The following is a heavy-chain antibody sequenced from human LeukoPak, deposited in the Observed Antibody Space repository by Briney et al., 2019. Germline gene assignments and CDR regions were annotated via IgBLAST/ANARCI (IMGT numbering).Heavy chain of an antibody. CDR2: IYSGGST. J-gene: IGHJ3*02. D-gene: IGHD1-26*01. V-gene: IGHV3-53*01. Sequence: SGGSLRLSCAASGFTFSSNYVTWVRQAPGKGLEWVSVIYSGGSTYYADSVKGRFIISRDNSRNMLYLQMNSPRAEDTALYYCASSGSSPRAFDIWGQGTMVTVSS. CDR1: GFTFSSNY. CDR3: ASSGSSPRAFDI.